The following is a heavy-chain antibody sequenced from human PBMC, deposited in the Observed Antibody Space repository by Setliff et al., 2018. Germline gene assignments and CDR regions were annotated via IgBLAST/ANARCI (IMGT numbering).Heavy chain of an antibody. D-gene: IGHD6-6*01. Sequence: PSETLSLTCTVSGGSISSHYWSWIRQPPGKGLEWIGYIYYSGSTNYNPSLKSRVTISVDTSKNQFSLKLSSVTAADTAVYYCAKHDGRSSFDYWGQGTLVTVSS. CDR1: GGSISSHY. J-gene: IGHJ4*02. V-gene: IGHV4-59*08. CDR2: IYYSGST. CDR3: AKHDGRSSFDY.